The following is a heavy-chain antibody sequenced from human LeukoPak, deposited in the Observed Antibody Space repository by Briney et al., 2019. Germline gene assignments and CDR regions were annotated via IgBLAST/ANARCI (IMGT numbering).Heavy chain of an antibody. Sequence: SETLSLTSTVSGGSISSGDYYWSWIRQPPGKGLEWIGYIYYSGSTYYNPSLKSRVTISVDTSKNRFSLKLSSVTAADTAVYYCARDSYYDFWSGPLGMDVWGQGTTVTVSS. CDR2: IYYSGST. CDR1: GGSISSGDYY. D-gene: IGHD3-3*01. V-gene: IGHV4-30-4*01. CDR3: ARDSYYDFWSGPLGMDV. J-gene: IGHJ6*02.